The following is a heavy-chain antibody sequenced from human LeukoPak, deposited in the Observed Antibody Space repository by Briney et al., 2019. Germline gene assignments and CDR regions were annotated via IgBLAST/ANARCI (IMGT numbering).Heavy chain of an antibody. J-gene: IGHJ3*02. CDR2: IYYSGST. V-gene: IGHV4-59*01. D-gene: IGHD3-22*01. CDR3: ARDKDYFDSGGAFDI. Sequence: SETLSLTCTVSGGSISSYYWSWIRQPPGKGLESIGYIYYSGSTNYNPSLKSRVTMSVDTSKNQFSLKLSSVTAADTAVYYCARDKDYFDSGGAFDIWGQGTMVTVSS. CDR1: GGSISSYY.